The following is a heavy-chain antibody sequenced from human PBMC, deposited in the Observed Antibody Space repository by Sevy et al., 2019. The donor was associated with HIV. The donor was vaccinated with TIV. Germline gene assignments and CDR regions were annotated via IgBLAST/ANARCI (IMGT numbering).Heavy chain of an antibody. CDR3: SREDYYFIMDV. Sequence: GGSLRLSCAASGFSCSSYAMHWVRQAPGKGLEWVAEISYDGSNKYYADSVKGRFTISRDNSKNTLYLQMNSLRAEDTAVYFCSREDYYFIMDVWGQGTTVTVSS. CDR2: ISYDGSNK. J-gene: IGHJ6*02. CDR1: GFSCSSYA. V-gene: IGHV3-30*04.